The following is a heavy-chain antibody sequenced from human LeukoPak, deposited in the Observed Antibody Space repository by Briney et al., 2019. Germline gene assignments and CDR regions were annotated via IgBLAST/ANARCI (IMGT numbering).Heavy chain of an antibody. V-gene: IGHV3-23*01. D-gene: IGHD3-22*01. CDR1: GFTFSSYA. Sequence: GGSLRLSCAASGFTFSSYAMSWVRQAPGKGLEWVSAISGSGGSTYYADSVKGRFTISRDNSKNTLYLQMNSLRAEDTAVYYCAKDLETNYYDSSGYLYGMEVWGQGTTVTVSS. J-gene: IGHJ6*02. CDR3: AKDLETNYYDSSGYLYGMEV. CDR2: ISGSGGST.